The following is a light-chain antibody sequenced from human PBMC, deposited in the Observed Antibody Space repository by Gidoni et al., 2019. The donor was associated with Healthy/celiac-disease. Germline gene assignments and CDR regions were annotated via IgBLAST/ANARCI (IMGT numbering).Light chain of an antibody. CDR3: SSYTSSSTSVV. Sequence: QSAMTQPTSASGSPGQSITLSCTGTSSDVGGYHYVSWYQQHPGKAPKLMIDDVSNLPSVVSNRFSGSKSVNTASLTISWLQAEDEADYYCSSYTSSSTSVVFGGGTKLTVL. J-gene: IGLJ2*01. CDR1: SSDVGGYHY. CDR2: DVS. V-gene: IGLV2-14*01.